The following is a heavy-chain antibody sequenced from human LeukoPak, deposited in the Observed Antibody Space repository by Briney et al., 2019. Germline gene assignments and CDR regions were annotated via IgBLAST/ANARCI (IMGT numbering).Heavy chain of an antibody. Sequence: PGGSLRLSCAASGFTFSDYYMSWFRQAPGKGLECISYISKSGDTIYYADSVKGRFTISRDNAKNSLDLQMSSLRPEDTALYYCVKDKHRDGYTYGVYDSWGQGTLITVSS. CDR2: ISKSGDTI. D-gene: IGHD5-12*01. CDR1: GFTFSDYY. J-gene: IGHJ5*01. V-gene: IGHV3-11*01. CDR3: VKDKHRDGYTYGVYDS.